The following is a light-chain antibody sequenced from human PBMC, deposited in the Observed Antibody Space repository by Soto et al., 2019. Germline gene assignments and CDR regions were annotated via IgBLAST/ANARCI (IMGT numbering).Light chain of an antibody. Sequence: DIKLTRSQSSLSASVEDGVTIPARAGRSIAGYLNWYQQKPGKAPKLLIYAASSLQSGVPSRFSGSGSGTDFTLTISSLQPEDFATYYCQQSYSTLMYTFGQGTKLEIK. V-gene: IGKV1-39*01. J-gene: IGKJ2*01. CDR1: RSIAGY. CDR3: QQSYSTLMYT. CDR2: AAS.